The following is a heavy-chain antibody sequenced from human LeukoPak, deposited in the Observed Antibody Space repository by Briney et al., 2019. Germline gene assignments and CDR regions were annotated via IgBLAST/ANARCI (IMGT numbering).Heavy chain of an antibody. Sequence: RASVKVSCKASGYTFTSYGISWVRQAPGQGLEWMGWISAYNGNTNYAQKLQGRVTMTTDTSTSTAYMERRSLRSDDTAVYYCARDRAQDIVVVPAATDYYYYMDVWGKGTTVTVSS. J-gene: IGHJ6*03. CDR3: ARDRAQDIVVVPAATDYYYYMDV. CDR1: GYTFTSYG. V-gene: IGHV1-18*01. D-gene: IGHD2-2*01. CDR2: ISAYNGNT.